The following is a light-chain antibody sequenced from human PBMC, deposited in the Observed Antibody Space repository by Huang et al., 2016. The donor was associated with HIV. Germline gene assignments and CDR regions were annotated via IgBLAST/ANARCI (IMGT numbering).Light chain of an antibody. J-gene: IGKJ1*01. CDR3: QQFGSSPWT. CDR2: GAS. CDR1: QSISSTS. V-gene: IGKV3-20*01. Sequence: EIVLTQSPGTLSLSPGERATLSCRASQSISSTSLAWYQQHPGQAPRLLIYGASSSATDIPDRFSGSGSGTDFTLTINRLEPEDFEVYYCQQFGSSPWTFGQGTRVEIK.